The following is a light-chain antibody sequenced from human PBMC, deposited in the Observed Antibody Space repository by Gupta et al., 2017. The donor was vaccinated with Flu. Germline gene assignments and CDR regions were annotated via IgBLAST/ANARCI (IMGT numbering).Light chain of an antibody. CDR1: RSDVSDYNY. V-gene: IGLV2-11*01. CDR2: DVS. CDR3: CSYASSVV. J-gene: IGLJ2*01. Sequence: GTRSDVSDYNYVSWYQQHPGKAPKHMIYDVSTRPSGVPDRFSGSKSGNTASLTISGHQAADEADYYCCSYASSVVFGGGTKLTVL.